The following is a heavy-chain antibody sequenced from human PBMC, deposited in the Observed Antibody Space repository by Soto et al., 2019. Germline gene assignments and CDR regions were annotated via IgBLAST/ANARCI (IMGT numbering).Heavy chain of an antibody. CDR3: AKDHIRDSLDYFDY. D-gene: IGHD1-20*01. CDR1: GFTCSSYA. Sequence: PGGSLRLSCAASGFTCSSYAMSWVRQAPGKGLEWVSAISGSGGSTYYADSVKGRFTISRDNSKNTLYLQMNSLRAEDTAVYYYAKDHIRDSLDYFDYWGQGTLVTVS. V-gene: IGHV3-23*01. CDR2: ISGSGGST. J-gene: IGHJ4*02.